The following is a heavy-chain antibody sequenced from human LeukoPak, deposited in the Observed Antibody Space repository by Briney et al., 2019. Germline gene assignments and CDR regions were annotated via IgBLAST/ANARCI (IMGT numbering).Heavy chain of an antibody. Sequence: ASVKVSCKASGYTLTAYYIYWVRQAPGQGREWMGRINPNSGGTDYAQNFQGRVTMTRDTSISTAYMELSRLRSDDTAVYYCARGYCSGGTCYLVENWLDPWGQGTLVTVSS. V-gene: IGHV1-2*06. CDR2: INPNSGGT. D-gene: IGHD2-15*01. CDR3: ARGYCSGGTCYLVENWLDP. J-gene: IGHJ5*02. CDR1: GYTLTAYY.